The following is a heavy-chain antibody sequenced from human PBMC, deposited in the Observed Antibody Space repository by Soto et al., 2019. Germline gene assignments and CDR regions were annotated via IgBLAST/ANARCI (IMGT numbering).Heavy chain of an antibody. V-gene: IGHV4-59*01. CDR2: IYYSGST. CDR3: ARGPGYSSSWYFDY. CDR1: GGSISSYY. J-gene: IGHJ4*02. D-gene: IGHD6-13*01. Sequence: SETLSLTCTVSGGSISSYYWSWIRQPPGKGLEWIGYIYYSGSTNYNTSLKSRVTISVDTSKNQFSLKLSSVTAADTAVYYCARGPGYSSSWYFDYWGQGTLVTVSS.